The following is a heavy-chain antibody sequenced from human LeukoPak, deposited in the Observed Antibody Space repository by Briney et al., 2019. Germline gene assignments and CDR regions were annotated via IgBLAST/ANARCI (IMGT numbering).Heavy chain of an antibody. CDR1: GYTFTSYG. CDR3: ARDDWGITRVRFYYYYGMDV. Sequence: ASVKVSCKASGYTFTSYGISWVRQAPGQGLEWMGWISAYNGNTNYAQKLQGRVTMTTDTSTSTAYMELRSLRSEDTAVYYCARDDWGITRVRFYYYYGMDVWGQGTTVTVSS. CDR2: ISAYNGNT. D-gene: IGHD1-20*01. V-gene: IGHV1-18*01. J-gene: IGHJ6*02.